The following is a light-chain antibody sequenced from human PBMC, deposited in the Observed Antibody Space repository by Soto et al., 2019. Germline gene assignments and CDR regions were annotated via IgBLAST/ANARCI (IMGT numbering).Light chain of an antibody. J-gene: IGKJ4*01. CDR1: QDISNY. Sequence: IPMTQSPSSLSASLGDRVTITCPASQDISNYLNWYQQKPGKAPKLLIYDASNLETGCPSRFSGSGSGTDFTFTISSLQPEDIATYYCQQYDNVLSLTFGGGTKVDIK. CDR2: DAS. V-gene: IGKV1-33*01. CDR3: QQYDNVLSLT.